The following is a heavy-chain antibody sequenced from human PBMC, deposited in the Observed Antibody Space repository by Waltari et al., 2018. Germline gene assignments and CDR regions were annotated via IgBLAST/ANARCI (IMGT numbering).Heavy chain of an antibody. J-gene: IGHJ4*02. CDR2: INSDASTQ. CDR3: AREVSTVTRYFDY. CDR1: GFTFSSYW. V-gene: IGHV3-74*01. D-gene: IGHD4-17*01. Sequence: EVQLVESGGGLVQPGESLRLSCAASGFTFSSYWMHWVRQAPGKGLVWVSRINSDASTQSDADSVKGLFTISRDNAKNTLYLQMNSLRAEDTAVYYCAREVSTVTRYFDYWGQGTLVTVSS.